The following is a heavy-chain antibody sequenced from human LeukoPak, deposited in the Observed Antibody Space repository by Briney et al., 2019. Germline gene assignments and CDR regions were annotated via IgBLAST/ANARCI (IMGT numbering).Heavy chain of an antibody. V-gene: IGHV1-18*01. D-gene: IGHD6-19*01. CDR3: ARAPDVGAVAGSNDY. CDR2: ISAYNGNT. Sequence: ASVKVSCKASGYTFTSYAMHWVRQAPGQGLEWMGWISAYNGNTNYAQKLQGRVTMTTDTSTSTAYMELRSLRSDDTAVYYCARAPDVGAVAGSNDYWGQGTLVTVSS. CDR1: GYTFTSYA. J-gene: IGHJ4*02.